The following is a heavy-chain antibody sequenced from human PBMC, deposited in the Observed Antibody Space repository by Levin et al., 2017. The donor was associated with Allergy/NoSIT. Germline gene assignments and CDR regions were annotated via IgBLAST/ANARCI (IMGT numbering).Heavy chain of an antibody. CDR2: ISVYNDDT. CDR1: GFTFTRHG. Sequence: ASVKVSCKTSGFTFTRHGISWVRQAPGQGLEWMGWISVYNDDTKYAQKFQGRVTMTTDTSTNTAYMELRSLRSEDTAIYYCARRTHYDFWTGFPNYYLDYWGQGSLVTVSS. CDR3: ARRTHYDFWTGFPNYYLDY. J-gene: IGHJ4*02. V-gene: IGHV1-18*01. D-gene: IGHD3-3*01.